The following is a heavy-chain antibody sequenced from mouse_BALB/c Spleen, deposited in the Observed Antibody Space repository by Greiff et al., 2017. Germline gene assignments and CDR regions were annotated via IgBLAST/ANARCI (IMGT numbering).Heavy chain of an antibody. CDR1: GFSLTSYG. CDR3: ARESNYGFAY. CDR2: IWAGGST. J-gene: IGHJ3*01. Sequence: QVTLKESGPGLVAPSQSLSITCTVSGFSLTSYGVHWVRQPPGKGLEWLGVIWAGGSTNYNSALMSRLSISKDNSKSQVFLKMNSLQTDDTAMYYCARESNYGFAYWGQGTLVTVSA. V-gene: IGHV2-9*02. D-gene: IGHD2-5*01.